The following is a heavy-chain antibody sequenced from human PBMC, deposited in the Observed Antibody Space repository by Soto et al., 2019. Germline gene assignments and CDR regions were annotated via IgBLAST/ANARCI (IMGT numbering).Heavy chain of an antibody. Sequence: EVQLVQSGAEVKKPGESLKISCNGSGYSFATYWIGWVRQMPGKGLEWMGIIYPGDSDTRYSPSFQGQVTISADKSIKTAYLQLSSLKAADTAMDYCARQGGMDVWGQGTTVIASS. J-gene: IGHJ6*02. CDR2: IYPGDSDT. CDR1: GYSFATYW. V-gene: IGHV5-51*01. CDR3: ARQGGMDV.